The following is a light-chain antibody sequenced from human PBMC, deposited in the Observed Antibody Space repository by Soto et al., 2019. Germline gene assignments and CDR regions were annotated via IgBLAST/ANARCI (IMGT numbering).Light chain of an antibody. Sequence: QSVLTQPPSASGSPGQSVTISCTGTSSDGGGYKYVSWYQQYPGKAPKLMIYAVTKRPSGVPDRFSGSKSGNTASLTVSGLQAEDEADYYCSSYAGSNNYVFGTGTKVTVL. J-gene: IGLJ1*01. CDR2: AVT. CDR1: SSDGGGYKY. V-gene: IGLV2-8*01. CDR3: SSYAGSNNYV.